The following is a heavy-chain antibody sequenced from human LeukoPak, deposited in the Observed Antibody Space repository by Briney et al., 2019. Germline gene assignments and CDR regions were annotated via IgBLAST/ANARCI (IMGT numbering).Heavy chain of an antibody. Sequence: PSETLSLTCTVSGGSISSGDYYWSWIRQPPGKGLEWIGYIYYGGSTYYNPSLKSRVTKAVDTSKNQFSLKLSSVTAADTAVYYCAKSSGFDYWGQGTLVTVSS. CDR1: GGSISSGDYY. D-gene: IGHD6-19*01. V-gene: IGHV4-30-4*08. J-gene: IGHJ4*02. CDR2: IYYGGST. CDR3: AKSSGFDY.